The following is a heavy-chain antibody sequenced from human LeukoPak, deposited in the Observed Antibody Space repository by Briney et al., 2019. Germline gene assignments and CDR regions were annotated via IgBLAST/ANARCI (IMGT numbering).Heavy chain of an antibody. CDR2: INPSGGST. CDR3: ARDPLMDY. V-gene: IGHV1-46*01. CDR1: GNTFSNYD. Sequence: ASVKVSCKASGNTFSNYDINWVRQAPGQGLEWMGIINPSGGSTSYAQKFQGRVTMTRDMSTSTVYMELSSLRSEDTAVYYCARDPLMDYWGQGTLVTVSS. J-gene: IGHJ4*02. D-gene: IGHD2-8*01.